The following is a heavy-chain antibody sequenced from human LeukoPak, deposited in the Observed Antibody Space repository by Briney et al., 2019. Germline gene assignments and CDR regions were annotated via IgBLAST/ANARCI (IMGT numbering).Heavy chain of an antibody. CDR1: GYTFTSYY. D-gene: IGHD1-26*01. V-gene: IGHV1-46*01. J-gene: IGHJ4*02. CDR3: ARARGSSLAYGY. CDR2: INPSGGST. Sequence: GASVKVSCKASGYTFTSYYMHWVRQAPGQGLEWMGIINPSGGSTSYAQKFQGRVTMTRDMSTSTVYMGLSSLRSEDTAVYYCARARGSSLAYGYWGQGTLVTVSS.